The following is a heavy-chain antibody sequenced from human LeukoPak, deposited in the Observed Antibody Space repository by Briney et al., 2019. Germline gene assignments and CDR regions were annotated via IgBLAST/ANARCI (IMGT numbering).Heavy chain of an antibody. CDR2: IFYSGTT. CDR3: ARGGCNKFDY. CDR1: GGSISSYY. J-gene: IGHJ4*02. V-gene: IGHV4-59*01. Sequence: SETLSLTCTVSGGSISSYYWSWIRQPPGKGLEWVGFIFYSGTTNYNPSLKSRVTILVDTSNNQFSLQLISVLAADTTVVYCARGGCNKFDYWDQGTLVIASS. D-gene: IGHD3-22*01.